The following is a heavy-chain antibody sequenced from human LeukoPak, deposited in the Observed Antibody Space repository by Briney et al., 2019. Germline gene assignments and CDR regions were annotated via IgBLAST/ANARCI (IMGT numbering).Heavy chain of an antibody. CDR1: GGSITRYY. CDR3: ARGRDPEFSRYGMDV. V-gene: IGHV4-59*01. CDR2: IYYRART. Sequence: SETLSLTCTVSGGSITRYYCSWVRQPPGNGLEWIGYIYYRARTTYNPSIKSRVTISVDTSKTPFSLKLSSVPAADTAVYYCARGRDPEFSRYGMDVWGQGTTVTVSS. J-gene: IGHJ6*02. D-gene: IGHD3-10*01.